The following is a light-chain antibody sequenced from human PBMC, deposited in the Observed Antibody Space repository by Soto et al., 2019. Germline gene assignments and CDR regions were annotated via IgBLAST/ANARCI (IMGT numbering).Light chain of an antibody. Sequence: DIQMTQSPSTLSASVGDRVTITCRASQSISSWLAWYQQKPGKAPNLLIYDASSLESGVPSRFSGSGSGTEFTLTVSRLQPDDFATYYCQQYNSSSYTLGKGTKLDIK. J-gene: IGKJ2*01. CDR1: QSISSW. CDR2: DAS. V-gene: IGKV1-5*01. CDR3: QQYNSSSYT.